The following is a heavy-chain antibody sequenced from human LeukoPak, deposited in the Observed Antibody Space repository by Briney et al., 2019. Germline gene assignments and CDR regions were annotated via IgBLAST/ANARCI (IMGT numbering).Heavy chain of an antibody. CDR3: ARDGLVGGIAVAGTGAFDI. Sequence: SETLSLTCTVSGGSVSSGSYYWSWIRQPPGTGLEWIGYIYYSGSTNYNPSLKSRVTISVDTSKNQFSLKLSSVTAADTAVYYCARDGLVGGIAVAGTGAFDIWGQGTMVTVSS. CDR1: GGSVSSGSYY. D-gene: IGHD6-19*01. CDR2: IYYSGST. J-gene: IGHJ3*02. V-gene: IGHV4-61*01.